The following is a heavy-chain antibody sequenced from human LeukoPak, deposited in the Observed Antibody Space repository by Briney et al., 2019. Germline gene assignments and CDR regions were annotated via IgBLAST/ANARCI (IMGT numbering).Heavy chain of an antibody. J-gene: IGHJ4*02. CDR2: IYSGGST. V-gene: IGHV3-66*01. D-gene: IGHD3-10*01. Sequence: HSGGSLILSCAASGFTVSSNYMSWVRQAPGRGLEWVSVIYSGGSTYYADSVKGRFTISRDNSKNTLFLQMNSLRAGDTAVYYCARGTVTMVDYWGQGTLVTVSS. CDR3: ARGTVTMVDY. CDR1: GFTVSSNY.